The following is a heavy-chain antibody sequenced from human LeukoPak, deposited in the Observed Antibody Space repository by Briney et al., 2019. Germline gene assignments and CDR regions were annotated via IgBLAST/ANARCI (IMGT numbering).Heavy chain of an antibody. CDR1: GFTFDDYA. CDR3: AKDIRAARLNGYFDY. V-gene: IGHV3-9*01. D-gene: IGHD6-6*01. Sequence: SLRLSCAASGFTFDDYAMHWVRQAPGKGLEWVSGISWNSGSIGYADSVKGRFTISRDNAKNSLYLQMNSLRAEDTALYYCAKDIRAARLNGYFDYWGQGTLVTVSS. J-gene: IGHJ4*02. CDR2: ISWNSGSI.